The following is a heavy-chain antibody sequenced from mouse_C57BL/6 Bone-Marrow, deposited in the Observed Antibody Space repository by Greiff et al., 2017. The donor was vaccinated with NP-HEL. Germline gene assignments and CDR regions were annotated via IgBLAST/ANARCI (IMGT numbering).Heavy chain of an antibody. CDR3: ARQIYYGNYDYAMDY. Sequence: EVMLVESGGGLVQPGESLKLSCESNEYEFPSHDMSWVRKTPEKRLELVAAINSDGGSTYYPDTMERRFIISRDNTKKTLYLQMSSLRSEDTALYYCARQIYYGNYDYAMDYWGQGTSVTVSS. J-gene: IGHJ4*01. D-gene: IGHD2-1*01. V-gene: IGHV5-2*01. CDR1: EYEFPSHD. CDR2: INSDGGST.